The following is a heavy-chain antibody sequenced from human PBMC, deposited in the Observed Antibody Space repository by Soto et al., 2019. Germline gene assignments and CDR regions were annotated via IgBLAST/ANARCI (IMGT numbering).Heavy chain of an antibody. CDR3: ARDRLVLVAARGMDV. D-gene: IGHD6-6*01. V-gene: IGHV3-33*01. J-gene: IGHJ6*02. Sequence: GGSLRLSCAASGITFSSYGMHWVRQAPGKGLEWVAVIWYDGSNKYYADSVKGRFTISRDNSKNTLYLQMNSLRAEDTAVYYCARDRLVLVAARGMDVWGQGTTVTVSS. CDR2: IWYDGSNK. CDR1: GITFSSYG.